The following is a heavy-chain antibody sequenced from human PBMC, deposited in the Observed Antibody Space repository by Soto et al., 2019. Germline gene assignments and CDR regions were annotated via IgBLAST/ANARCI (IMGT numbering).Heavy chain of an antibody. V-gene: IGHV3-30-3*01. CDR1: GFTFYNYA. Sequence: QVQLVESGGGVVQPGTSLRLSCAASGFTFYNYALHWVRRAPGTGLEWVAVISYDGSIKYYADSVKGRFTISRDNSKNTLYLQLNSPRAEDMGIYHCARGHTANAAMVTGQFDYWGQGTLVTVSS. CDR3: ARGHTANAAMVTGQFDY. CDR2: ISYDGSIK. D-gene: IGHD5-18*01. J-gene: IGHJ4*02.